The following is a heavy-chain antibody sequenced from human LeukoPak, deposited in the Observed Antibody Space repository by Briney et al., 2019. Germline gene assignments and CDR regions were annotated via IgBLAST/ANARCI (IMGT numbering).Heavy chain of an antibody. CDR1: GLTFNGSA. Sequence: GGSLRLSCAASGLTFNGSAMSWVRQAPGKGLEWVSLISGSGNRTYYADSVKGRFTISRDNSKNTLYLQMNSLRAEDTALYYCAKVLVLVSANRYYFDYWGQGTLVTVSS. J-gene: IGHJ4*02. CDR2: ISGSGNRT. D-gene: IGHD2-8*01. CDR3: AKVLVLVSANRYYFDY. V-gene: IGHV3-23*01.